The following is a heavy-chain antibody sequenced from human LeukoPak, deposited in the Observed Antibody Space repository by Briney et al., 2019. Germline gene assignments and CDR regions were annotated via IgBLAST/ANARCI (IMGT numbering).Heavy chain of an antibody. Sequence: VGSLRLSCAASGFTSSSYGMHLGRHAPREGLGWGSVIWYDGSNKYYADSVKGRFTISRDNSKNTLYLQMSSLRAEETVVYYCARDLGILRYFDWLLTPYYYGMGVWGQGTTVTVSS. J-gene: IGHJ6*02. CDR2: IWYDGSNK. CDR1: GFTSSSYG. D-gene: IGHD3-9*01. V-gene: IGHV3-33*01. CDR3: ARDLGILRYFDWLLTPYYYGMGV.